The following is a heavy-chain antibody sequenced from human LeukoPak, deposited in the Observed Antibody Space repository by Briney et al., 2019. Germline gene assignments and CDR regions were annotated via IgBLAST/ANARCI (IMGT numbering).Heavy chain of an antibody. V-gene: IGHV1-18*01. J-gene: IGHJ4*02. CDR1: GYTFTSYG. CDR2: ISAYNGNT. D-gene: IGHD3-3*01. Sequence: GASVKVSCKASGYTFTSYGISWVRQAPGQGLEWMGWISAYNGNTNYAQKLQGRVTMTTDTSTSTAYMELRSLRSDDTAVYYCAISSNYDFWGGYPRGLYYFDYWGQGTLVTVSS. CDR3: AISSNYDFWGGYPRGLYYFDY.